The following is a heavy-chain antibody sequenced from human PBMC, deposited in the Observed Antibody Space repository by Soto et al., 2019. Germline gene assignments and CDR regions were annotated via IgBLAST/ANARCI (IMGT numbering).Heavy chain of an antibody. D-gene: IGHD1-26*01. J-gene: IGHJ4*02. CDR3: ARGLFSETHYSGGWYFFDY. V-gene: IGHV4-34*01. Sequence: PSETLSLTCAVYGGSFSGYYWTWIRQPPGTGLEWIGEINHSGSTNYNPSLKSRVTISVDTSKNQFSLKLTSVTAADTAVYYCARGLFSETHYSGGWYFFDYWGQGTLVTVSS. CDR1: GGSFSGYY. CDR2: INHSGST.